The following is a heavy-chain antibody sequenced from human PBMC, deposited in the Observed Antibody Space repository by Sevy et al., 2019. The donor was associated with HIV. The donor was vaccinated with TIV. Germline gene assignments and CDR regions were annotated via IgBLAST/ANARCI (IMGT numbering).Heavy chain of an antibody. J-gene: IGHJ4*02. CDR1: GFNFSIYG. Sequence: GGSLRLSCAASGFNFSIYGMHWVRQAPGKGLEWVALIWYDGSNKYYADSVKGRFTISRDNSKNTLSLQMNSLRVEDTAVYYCVRARDYGNFDYWGQGTLVTVSS. D-gene: IGHD4-17*01. CDR2: IWYDGSNK. V-gene: IGHV3-33*01. CDR3: VRARDYGNFDY.